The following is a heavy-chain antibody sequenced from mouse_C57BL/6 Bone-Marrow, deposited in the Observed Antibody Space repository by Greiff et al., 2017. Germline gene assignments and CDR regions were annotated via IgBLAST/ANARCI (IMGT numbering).Heavy chain of an antibody. CDR3: AREGVWLRPYYYAMDY. CDR2: ISNGGGST. D-gene: IGHD2-2*01. J-gene: IGHJ4*01. Sequence: EVMLVESGGGLVQPGGSLKLSCAASGFTFSDYYMYWVRQTPEKRLEWVAYISNGGGSTYYPDTVKGRFTISRDNAKNTLYLQMSRLKSEDTAMYYCAREGVWLRPYYYAMDYWGQGTSVTVSS. CDR1: GFTFSDYY. V-gene: IGHV5-12*01.